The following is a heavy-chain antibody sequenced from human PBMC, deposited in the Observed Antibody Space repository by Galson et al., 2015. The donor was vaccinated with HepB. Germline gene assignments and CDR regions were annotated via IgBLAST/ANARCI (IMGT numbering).Heavy chain of an antibody. D-gene: IGHD6-19*01. V-gene: IGHV3-30-3*01. CDR2: ISYDGSNK. CDR3: AKERPSQYISGWDSDY. CDR1: GFTFSSYA. J-gene: IGHJ4*02. Sequence: SLRLSCAASGFTFSSYAMHWVRQAPGKGLEWVAVISYDGSNKYYADSVKGRFTISRDNSKNTLHLQMNSLRAEDTAVYYCAKERPSQYISGWDSDYWGQGTLVTVSS.